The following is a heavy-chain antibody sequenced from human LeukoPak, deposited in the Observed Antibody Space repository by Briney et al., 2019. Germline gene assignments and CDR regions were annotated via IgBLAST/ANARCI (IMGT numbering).Heavy chain of an antibody. CDR2: IYYSGST. CDR3: ARVYSGIVGA. J-gene: IGHJ4*02. V-gene: IGHV4-39*07. Sequence: SETLSLTCTVSGGSISSSSYYWGWIRQPPGKGLEWIGSIYYSGSTYYNPSLKSRVTISVDTSKNQFSLKLSSVTAADTAVYYCARVYSGIVGAWGQGTLVTVSS. D-gene: IGHD1-26*01. CDR1: GGSISSSSYY.